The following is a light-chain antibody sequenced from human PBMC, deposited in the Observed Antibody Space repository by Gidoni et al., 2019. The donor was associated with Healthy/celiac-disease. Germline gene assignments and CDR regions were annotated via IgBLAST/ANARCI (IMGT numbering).Light chain of an antibody. V-gene: IGKV1-33*01. Sequence: DIQMTQSPSSLSASVGDRVTITCQASQDISNYLNWYPQKTGKAPKLLIYDASNLETVVPSRFRGSGSGTDFTFTISSLPPEDIATYYFQQYANLPYTFGQGTKLEIK. CDR3: QQYANLPYT. J-gene: IGKJ2*01. CDR1: QDISNY. CDR2: DAS.